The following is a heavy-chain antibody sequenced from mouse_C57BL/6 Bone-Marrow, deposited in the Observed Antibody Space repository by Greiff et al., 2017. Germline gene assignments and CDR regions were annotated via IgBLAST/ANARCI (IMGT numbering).Heavy chain of an antibody. V-gene: IGHV1-81*01. D-gene: IGHD1-2*01. CDR3: ARERIMVYDGPFAY. CDR1: GYTFTSYG. Sequence: QVQLQQSGAELARPGATVKLSCKASGYTFTSYGISWVKQRTGQGLEWIGEIYPRSGNTYYNEKFKGKATLTADKSSSTAYMELRSLTSEDSAVYFCARERIMVYDGPFAYWGQGTLVTVAA. J-gene: IGHJ3*01. CDR2: IYPRSGNT.